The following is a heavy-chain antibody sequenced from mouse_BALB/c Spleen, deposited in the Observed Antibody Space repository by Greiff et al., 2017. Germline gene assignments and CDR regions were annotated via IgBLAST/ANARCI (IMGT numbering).Heavy chain of an antibody. J-gene: IGHJ2*01. CDR1: GFTFSSYG. Sequence: EVKLMESGGGLVQPGGSLKLSCAASGFTFSSYGMSWVRQTPDKRLELVATINSNGGSTYYPDSVKGRFTISRDNAKNTLYLQMSSLKSEDTAMYYCARGSNLDYWGQGTTLTVSS. CDR3: ARGSNLDY. CDR2: INSNGGST. D-gene: IGHD2-5*01. V-gene: IGHV5-6-3*01.